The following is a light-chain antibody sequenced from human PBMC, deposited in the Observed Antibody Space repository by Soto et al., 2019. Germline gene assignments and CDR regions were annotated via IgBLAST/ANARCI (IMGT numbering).Light chain of an antibody. CDR2: AGS. J-gene: IGKJ1*01. CDR1: QGISNY. CDR3: QKYNSAPCT. Sequence: DIQMTQSPFSLSASVGDRVTITCRASQGISNYLAWYQQKPGKVPKLLIYAGSTLQSGVPSRFSGSGSGTYFTLTISSLQPEDVATYYYQKYNSAPCTFGQGTKVDIK. V-gene: IGKV1-27*01.